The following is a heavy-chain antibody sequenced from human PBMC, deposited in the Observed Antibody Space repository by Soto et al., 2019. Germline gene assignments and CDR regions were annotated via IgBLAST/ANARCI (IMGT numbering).Heavy chain of an antibody. Sequence: PGGSLRLSCVASGFTFSNYAMNWVRQAPGKGLEWVSVISGSGDSTYYADSVKGRFTISRDNSKNTLYLQMNSLRAEDTAVYYCARRGPGTYFDYWGQGTLVTVS. CDR1: GFTFSNYA. D-gene: IGHD6-13*01. CDR2: ISGSGDST. V-gene: IGHV3-23*01. CDR3: ARRGPGTYFDY. J-gene: IGHJ4*02.